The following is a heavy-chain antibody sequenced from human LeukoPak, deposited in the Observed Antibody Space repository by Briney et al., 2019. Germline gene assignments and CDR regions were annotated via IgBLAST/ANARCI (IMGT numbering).Heavy chain of an antibody. D-gene: IGHD3-16*01. J-gene: IGHJ4*02. CDR2: LYSDGNT. V-gene: IGHV3-53*01. CDR3: ARGVNTLAANTLPY. Sequence: PGGSLRLSCAACGVTLITNDMTWGRQAPGKGREWGSVLYSDGNTKYTDSVQGRVTISRDNSKKTLYLEMNSLSPDDTAVYYCARGVNTLAANTLPYWGQGTLVTVSS. CDR1: GVTLITND.